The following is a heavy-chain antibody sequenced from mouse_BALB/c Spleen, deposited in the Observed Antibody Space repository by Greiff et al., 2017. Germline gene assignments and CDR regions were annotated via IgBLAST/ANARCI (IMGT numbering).Heavy chain of an antibody. D-gene: IGHD2-10*02. CDR1: GFSLTSYG. Sequence: QVQLKESGPGLVAPSQSLSITCTVSGFSLTSYGVHWVRQPPGKGLEWLGVIWAGGSTNYNSALMSRLSISKDNSKSQVFLKMNSLQTDDTAMYYCARDQGYGNYGGSFAYWGQGTLVTVSA. V-gene: IGHV2-9*02. CDR3: ARDQGYGNYGGSFAY. J-gene: IGHJ3*01. CDR2: IWAGGST.